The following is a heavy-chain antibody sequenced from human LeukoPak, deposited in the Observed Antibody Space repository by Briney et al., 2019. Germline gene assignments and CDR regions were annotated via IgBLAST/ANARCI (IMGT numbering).Heavy chain of an antibody. J-gene: IGHJ4*02. CDR1: GGSISSYY. V-gene: IGHV4-59*01. CDR3: ARDRLYYFDY. CDR2: INYSGST. Sequence: SETLSLTCTVSGGSISSYYWSWIRQPPGKGLEWIGYINYSGSTNYNPSLKSRVTISVDTSKNQFSLNLSSVTAADAAVYYCARDRLYYFDYWGQGTLVTVSS.